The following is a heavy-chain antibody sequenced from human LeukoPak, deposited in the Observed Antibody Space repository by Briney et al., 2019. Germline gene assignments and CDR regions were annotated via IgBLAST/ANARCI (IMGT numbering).Heavy chain of an antibody. CDR2: ISPYNGDT. D-gene: IGHD3-22*01. Sequence: VKVSCKASGYTFNTYGITWVRQAPGQGLEWMGWISPYNGDTHYAQKFQDRVTMTTDTSTSTAYMDLRSLGFDDTAVYYCARDKAFLGYYDTSGYFQQWFDSWGQGTLVTVSS. CDR1: GYTFNTYG. J-gene: IGHJ5*01. CDR3: ARDKAFLGYYDTSGYFQQWFDS. V-gene: IGHV1-18*04.